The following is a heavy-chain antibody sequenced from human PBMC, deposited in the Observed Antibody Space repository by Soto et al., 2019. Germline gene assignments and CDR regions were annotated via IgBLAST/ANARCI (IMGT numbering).Heavy chain of an antibody. D-gene: IGHD6-6*01. CDR1: GYTFTGYY. CDR2: INPNSGGT. CDR3: ARDQGIAARQHYYYYGMDV. J-gene: IGHJ6*02. Sequence: ASVKVSCTASGYTFTGYYMHWVRQAPGQGLEWMGWINPNSGGTNYAQKFQGWVTMTRDTSISTAYMELSRLRSDDTAVYYCARDQGIAARQHYYYYGMDVWGQGTTVTVSS. V-gene: IGHV1-2*04.